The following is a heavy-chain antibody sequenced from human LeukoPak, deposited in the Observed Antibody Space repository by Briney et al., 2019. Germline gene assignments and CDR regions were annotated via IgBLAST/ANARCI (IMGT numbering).Heavy chain of an antibody. V-gene: IGHV3-20*04. CDR3: ARGGLIQRHAFDI. J-gene: IGHJ3*02. Sequence: PGGALRLSCAAPGFTFDDFGISWGRPVPRKGLEWVSGINWNGGSTGNADSVKGRFTIPRDNAKNSLYLQMNSLRGEDTALYYCARGGLIQRHAFDIWGQGTMVTVSS. CDR2: INWNGGST. CDR1: GFTFDDFG. D-gene: IGHD1-1*01.